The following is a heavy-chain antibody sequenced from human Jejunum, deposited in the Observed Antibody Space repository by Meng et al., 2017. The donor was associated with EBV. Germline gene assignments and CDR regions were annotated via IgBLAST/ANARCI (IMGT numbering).Heavy chain of an antibody. CDR3: ARVVAAVVYFDY. CDR2: INAGNGNT. D-gene: IGHD6-13*01. J-gene: IGHJ4*02. CDR1: GYIFPTYT. Sequence: QVQLVQSGAEVKKPGSSVKISCKASGYIFPTYTLYWVRQAPGQRLEWMGWINAGNGNTKYSQKFQDRVTITRDTSASTAYMELSSLRSEDTAIYFCARVVAAVVYFDYSGQGTLGTVSS. V-gene: IGHV1-3*01.